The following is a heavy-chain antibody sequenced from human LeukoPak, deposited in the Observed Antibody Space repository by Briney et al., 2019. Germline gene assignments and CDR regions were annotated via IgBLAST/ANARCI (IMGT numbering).Heavy chain of an antibody. V-gene: IGHV3-30*03. CDR2: ISYDGSHK. Sequence: QTGGSLRLSCAASGFTFSDYGMHWVRQPPGKGLEWVAVISYDGSHKYYADSVKGRFTISRDISKNTLSLQMNNLRAEDTAIYYCARTLRHYTFLTGFLNYYYYYMDVWGKGTTVTVSS. CDR3: ARTLRHYTFLTGFLNYYYYYMDV. CDR1: GFTFSDYG. D-gene: IGHD3-9*01. J-gene: IGHJ6*03.